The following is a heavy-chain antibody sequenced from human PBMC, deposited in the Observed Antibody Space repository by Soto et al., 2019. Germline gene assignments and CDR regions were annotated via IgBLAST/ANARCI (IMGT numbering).Heavy chain of an antibody. J-gene: IGHJ4*01. CDR3: ARAAIKRHRVEGQVCPSQTLDY. CDR2: VSHIGST. Sequence: SETLSLTCTVSGDSISSSSYYWTWIRQPPGEGLEWIGEVSHIGSTNYNPSLKSRVTISADTSKNQFSLELTSLTAADTAVYYCARAAIKRHRVEGQVCPSQTLDYWSQGTLVTVSS. CDR1: GDSISSSSYY. V-gene: IGHV4-39*01. D-gene: IGHD2-8*01.